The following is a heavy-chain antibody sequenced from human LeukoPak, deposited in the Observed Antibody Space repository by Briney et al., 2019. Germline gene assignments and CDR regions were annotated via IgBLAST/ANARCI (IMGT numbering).Heavy chain of an antibody. J-gene: IGHJ6*02. CDR2: INHSGST. V-gene: IGHV4-34*01. D-gene: IGHD6-13*01. Sequence: SETLSLTCAVYGGSFSGYYWSWIRQPPGKGLYWVGEINHSGSTNYNPSLKSRVTISVDTSKNQFSLKLSSVTAADTAVYYCARGRPPSWGYSGIGTRDYYYGMDVWGQGTTVTVSS. CDR1: GGSFSGYY. CDR3: ARGRPPSWGYSGIGTRDYYYGMDV.